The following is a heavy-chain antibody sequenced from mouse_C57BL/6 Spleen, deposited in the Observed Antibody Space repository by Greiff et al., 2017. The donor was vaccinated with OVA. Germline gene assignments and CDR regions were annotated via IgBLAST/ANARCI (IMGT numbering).Heavy chain of an antibody. D-gene: IGHD1-1*01. Sequence: QVQLQQPGAELVKPGASVKLSCKASGYTFTSYWMQWVKQRPGQGLEWIGEIDPSDSYTNYNQKFKGKATLTVDTSSSTAYMQLSSLTSEDSAVYYCARDYYYGSSPAWFAYWGQGTLVTVSA. V-gene: IGHV1-50*01. CDR1: GYTFTSYW. J-gene: IGHJ3*01. CDR3: ARDYYYGSSPAWFAY. CDR2: IDPSDSYT.